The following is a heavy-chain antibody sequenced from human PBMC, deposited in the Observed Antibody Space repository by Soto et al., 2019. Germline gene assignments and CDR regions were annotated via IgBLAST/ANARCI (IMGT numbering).Heavy chain of an antibody. CDR1: GYTFTSYG. V-gene: IGHV1-18*01. CDR2: ISAYNGNT. Sequence: QVQVVQSGAEVKKPGASVKVSCKASGYTFTSYGISRVRQAPGQGLEWRGWISAYNGNTNYAQKLQRRVTMTPDTSTSTASMKLRSLRSGDTAVYCCVRDRGYTYSHDGFDTWGRGTMVTVSS. CDR3: VRDRGYTYSHDGFDT. J-gene: IGHJ3*02. D-gene: IGHD5-18*01.